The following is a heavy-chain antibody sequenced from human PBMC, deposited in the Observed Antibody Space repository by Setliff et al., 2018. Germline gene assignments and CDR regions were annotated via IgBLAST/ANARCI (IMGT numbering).Heavy chain of an antibody. D-gene: IGHD6-13*01. CDR2: ISYDGINK. Sequence: GGSLRLSCAGSGFNFNGYWMHWVRQAPGKGLEWVAVISYDGINKYYADSMKGRFTISRDNSKNTLYLQMNSLRVEDTAVYYCAKDGSGSYDYLDYWGQGTLVTVSS. J-gene: IGHJ4*02. V-gene: IGHV3-30*07. CDR1: GFNFNGYW. CDR3: AKDGSGSYDYLDY.